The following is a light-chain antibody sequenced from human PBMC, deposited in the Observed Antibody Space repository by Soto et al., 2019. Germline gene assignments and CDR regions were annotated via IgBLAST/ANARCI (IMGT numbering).Light chain of an antibody. Sequence: DIQMTQSPSTLSASVGDRVTITCRASQSISSWLAWYQQKPGKAPKLLIYDASSLESGVPSRFSGSGSGTEFTLTISSLQPDDFATYYCQPYNNWSRTFGGGTKVDIK. CDR1: QSISSW. V-gene: IGKV1-5*01. J-gene: IGKJ4*01. CDR3: QPYNNWSRT. CDR2: DAS.